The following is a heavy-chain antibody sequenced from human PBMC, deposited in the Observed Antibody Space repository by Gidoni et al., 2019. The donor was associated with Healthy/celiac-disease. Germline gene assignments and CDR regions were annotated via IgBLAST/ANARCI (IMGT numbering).Heavy chain of an antibody. CDR2: IYSGGST. V-gene: IGHV3-53*01. CDR3: ARDFGATRWYYGMDV. D-gene: IGHD3-3*01. J-gene: IGHJ6*02. Sequence: EWVSVIYSGGSTYYADSVKGRFTISRDNSKNTLYLQMNSLRAEDTAVYYCARDFGATRWYYGMDVWGQGTTVTVSS.